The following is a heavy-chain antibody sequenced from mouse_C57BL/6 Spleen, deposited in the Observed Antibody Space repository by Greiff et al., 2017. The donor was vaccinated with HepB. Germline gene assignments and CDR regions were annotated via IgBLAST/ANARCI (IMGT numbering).Heavy chain of an antibody. CDR2: IYPSDSET. CDR1: GYTFTSYW. V-gene: IGHV1-61*01. CDR3: ARANPGYFDV. J-gene: IGHJ1*03. Sequence: VQLQQPGAELVRPGSSVKLSCKASGYTFTSYWMDWVKQRPRQGLEWIGNIYPSDSETHYNQKFKDKATLTVDKSSSTAYMQLSSLTSEDSAVYYCARANPGYFDVWGTGTTVTVSS.